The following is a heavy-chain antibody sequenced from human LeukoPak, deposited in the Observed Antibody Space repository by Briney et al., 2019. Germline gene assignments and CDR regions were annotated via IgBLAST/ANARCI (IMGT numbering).Heavy chain of an antibody. CDR2: ISGSGGST. V-gene: IGHV3-23*01. Sequence: GGSLRLSCAASGFTFSSYAMSWVRQAPGKGLEWVSAISGSGGSTYYADSVKGRFTISRDNSKNTLYLLMNSLRAEDTAVYYCAKYSSGWYGFFDYWGQGALVTVSS. CDR1: GFTFSSYA. D-gene: IGHD6-19*01. J-gene: IGHJ4*02. CDR3: AKYSSGWYGFFDY.